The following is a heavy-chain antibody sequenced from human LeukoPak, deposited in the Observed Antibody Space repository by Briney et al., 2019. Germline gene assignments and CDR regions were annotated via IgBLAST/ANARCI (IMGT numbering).Heavy chain of an antibody. CDR2: ISSSGGTI. Sequence: PGGSLRLSCAASGVSFSDYYVSWIRQAPGKGLECVSYISSSGGTIDYADSVKGRFTISRDNARNSLYLQMNSLRAEDTAVYYCARGANPFDYNYYYYMDVWGKGTTVTASS. V-gene: IGHV3-11*04. J-gene: IGHJ6*03. CDR1: GVSFSDYY. CDR3: ARGANPFDYNYYYYMDV.